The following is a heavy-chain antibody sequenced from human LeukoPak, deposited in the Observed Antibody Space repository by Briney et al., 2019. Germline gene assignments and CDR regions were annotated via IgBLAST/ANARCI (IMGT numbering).Heavy chain of an antibody. CDR3: AKGLEFEMLTNWYFDL. CDR1: GFTFSRYD. CDR2: ISDSGGST. V-gene: IGHV3-23*01. Sequence: GGSLRLSCAASGFTFSRYDLNWVRQAPGKGLEWVSAISDSGGSTYHADSVKGRFTISRDNSKNTLYLQMNSLSAEDTAIYYCAKGLEFEMLTNWYFDLWGRGTLVTVSS. J-gene: IGHJ2*01. D-gene: IGHD3-3*01.